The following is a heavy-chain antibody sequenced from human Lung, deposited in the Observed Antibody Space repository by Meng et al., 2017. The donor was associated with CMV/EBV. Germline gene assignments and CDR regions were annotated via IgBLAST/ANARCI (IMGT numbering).Heavy chain of an antibody. V-gene: IGHV3-21*01. Sequence: GGSXRLXCAASGFTFSSYSMNWVRQAPGKGLEWVSSISSSSSYIYYADSVKGRFTISRDNAKNSLYLQMNSLRAEDTAVYYCARGESEWELLSYYYYYGMEVWXQGTXVTVSS. J-gene: IGHJ6*02. CDR2: ISSSSSYI. D-gene: IGHD1-26*01. CDR1: GFTFSSYS. CDR3: ARGESEWELLSYYYYYGMEV.